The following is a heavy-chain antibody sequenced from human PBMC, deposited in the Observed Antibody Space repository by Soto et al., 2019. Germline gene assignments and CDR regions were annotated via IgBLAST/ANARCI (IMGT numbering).Heavy chain of an antibody. Sequence: QVQLVQSGAEVKKPGASVKVSCKTSGYTFTNFGISWVRQAPGQGLEWMGWISAYNGNTDSAQNFPGRVTMTPDTSTRTAYMELTSLRSDDTAVYYCARGGFIAVAGTFDYWGQGTLVTVSS. CDR1: GYTFTNFG. CDR3: ARGGFIAVAGTFDY. D-gene: IGHD6-19*01. J-gene: IGHJ4*02. CDR2: ISAYNGNT. V-gene: IGHV1-18*01.